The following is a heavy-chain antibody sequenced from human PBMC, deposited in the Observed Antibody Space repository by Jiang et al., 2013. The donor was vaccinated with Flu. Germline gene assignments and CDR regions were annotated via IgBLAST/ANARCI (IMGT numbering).Heavy chain of an antibody. CDR2: IYYSGST. CDR3: ARGGGSDIVVVPAPYLDY. D-gene: IGHD2-2*01. J-gene: IGHJ4*02. CDR1: GGSISSGGYY. V-gene: IGHV4-31*03. Sequence: TVSGGSISSGGYYWSWIRQHPGKGLEWIGYIYYSGSTYYNPSLKSRVTISVDTSKNQFSLKLSSVTAADTAVYYCARGGGSDIVVVPAPYLDYWGQGTLVTVSS.